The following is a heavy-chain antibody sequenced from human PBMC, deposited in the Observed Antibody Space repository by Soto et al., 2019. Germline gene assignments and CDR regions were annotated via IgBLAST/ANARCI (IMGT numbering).Heavy chain of an antibody. V-gene: IGHV4-39*01. D-gene: IGHD3-22*01. CDR2: MYYSGTT. J-gene: IGHJ4*02. CDR1: GGSISSSSYS. Sequence: QMQLQESGPGLVKPSETLSLTCTVSGGSISSSSYSWGWIRQPPGKGLEWIGSMYYSGTTYYNPSLKSRVTISVDTSKNQFSLKLNSVTAADTAVYYCASQPDYYDSSGYYLTDYWGQGTLVTVSS. CDR3: ASQPDYYDSSGYYLTDY.